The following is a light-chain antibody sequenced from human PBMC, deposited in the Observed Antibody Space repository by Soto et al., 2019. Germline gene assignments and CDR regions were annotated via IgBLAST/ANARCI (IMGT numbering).Light chain of an antibody. CDR1: QSVNSAH. J-gene: IGKJ2*01. CDR3: QHYGWSPQ. CDR2: AAS. V-gene: IGKV3-20*01. Sequence: EIVLTQSPGTLSLSPGERATLSCRTSQSVNSAHLAWYRQRPGQTPSLLIYAASKGAAGTPDRFSGGGTGTDFTLTISRLEPEDFAMYFCQHYGWSPQFGQRTKLEI.